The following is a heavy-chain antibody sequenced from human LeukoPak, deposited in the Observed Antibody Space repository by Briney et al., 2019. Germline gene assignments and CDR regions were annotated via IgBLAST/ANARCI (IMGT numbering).Heavy chain of an antibody. V-gene: IGHV4-59*01. Sequence: SETLSLTCTVSGGSISSYYWSWIRQPPGKGLEWMGYIYYSGSTNYNPSLKSRVTISVDTSKNQFSLKLSSVTAADTAVYYCARARKSGTTSLYYYYGMDVWGQGTTVTVSS. CDR2: IYYSGST. J-gene: IGHJ6*02. CDR1: GGSISSYY. D-gene: IGHD1-7*01. CDR3: ARARKSGTTSLYYYYGMDV.